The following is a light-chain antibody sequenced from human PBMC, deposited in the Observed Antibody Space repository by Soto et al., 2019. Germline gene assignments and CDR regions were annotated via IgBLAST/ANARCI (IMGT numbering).Light chain of an antibody. J-gene: IGKJ1*01. V-gene: IGKV3-15*01. CDR1: QSVSRD. Sequence: EIVLTQSPATLSVSPGERATLSCRASQSVSRDLAWYQQKPGQAPRLLIYGASTRAPSIPARFSGSGSGPDFTLTISSLQSEDFAFYYCQQYDKWPTWTFGQGTKVDIK. CDR3: QQYDKWPTWT. CDR2: GAS.